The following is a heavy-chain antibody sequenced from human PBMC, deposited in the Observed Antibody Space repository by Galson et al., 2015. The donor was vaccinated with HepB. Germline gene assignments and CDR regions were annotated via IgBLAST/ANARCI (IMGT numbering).Heavy chain of an antibody. D-gene: IGHD5-18*01. CDR3: AGGMNGFSPGTGY. V-gene: IGHV3-21*01. CDR2: ISSSSSYI. Sequence: SLRLSCAASGFTFGAYAMHWVRQAPGKGLEWVSSISSSSSYIYYRDSVKGRFTISRDNAKNSLYLQMNSLRAEDTAVYYCAGGMNGFSPGTGYWGQGTLVTVSS. CDR1: GFTFGAYA. J-gene: IGHJ4*02.